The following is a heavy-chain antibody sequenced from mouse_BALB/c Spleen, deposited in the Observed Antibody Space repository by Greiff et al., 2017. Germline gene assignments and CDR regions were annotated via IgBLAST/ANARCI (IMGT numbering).Heavy chain of an antibody. V-gene: IGHV1-54*01. CDR1: GYAFTNYL. J-gene: IGHJ4*01. D-gene: IGHD1-2*01. CDR2: INPGSGGT. Sequence: VQLQESGAELVRPGTSVKVSCKASGYAFTNYLIEWVKQRPGQGLEWIGVINPGSGGTNYNEKFKGKATLTADKSSSTAYMQLSSLTSDDSAVYFCARITTATRYAMDYWGQGTSVTVSS. CDR3: ARITTATRYAMDY.